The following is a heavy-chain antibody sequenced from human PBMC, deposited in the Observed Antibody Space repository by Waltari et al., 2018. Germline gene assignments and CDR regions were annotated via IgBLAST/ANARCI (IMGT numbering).Heavy chain of an antibody. CDR1: GGPVGRDSYY. CDR3: ARDKAGYCTGGSCGSGMDA. J-gene: IGHJ6*04. V-gene: IGHV4-61*01. CDR2: FYNSGTT. D-gene: IGHD2-15*01. Sequence: QVQLQESGPGLVKPSETLSPPCTVPGGPVGRDSYYWSWIRQTPGKGLEWIGYFYNSGTTNYSPSLESRVTISVDTSKNQFSLKMRSVTAADTAVYYCARDKAGYCTGGSCGSGMDAWGKGTSVTVSS.